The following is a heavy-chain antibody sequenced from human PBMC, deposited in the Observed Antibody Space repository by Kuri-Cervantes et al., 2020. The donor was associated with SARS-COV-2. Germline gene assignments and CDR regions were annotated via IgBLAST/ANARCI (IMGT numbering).Heavy chain of an antibody. CDR2: ISSSGSTI. CDR1: GFTFSSYG. V-gene: IGHV3-48*04. CDR3: ASYDDYNYYFDY. Sequence: GGSLRLSCAASGFTFSSYGMHWVRQAPGKGLEWVSYISSSGSTIYYADSVKGRFTISRDNAKNSLYLQMNSLRAEDTAVYYCASYDDYNYYFDYWGQGTLVTVSS. J-gene: IGHJ4*02. D-gene: IGHD3-3*01.